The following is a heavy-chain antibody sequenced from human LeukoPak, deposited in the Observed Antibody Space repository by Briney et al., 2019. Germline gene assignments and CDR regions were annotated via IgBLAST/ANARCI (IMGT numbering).Heavy chain of an antibody. J-gene: IGHJ4*02. V-gene: IGHV4-31*03. Sequence: SQTLSLTCTVSGGSISSGGYYWSWIRQHPGKGLEWVGYIYYSGSTYYNPSLKSRVTISVDTSKNQLSLKLSSVTAADTAVYYCARGDKLTMVRRVPRTYFDYWGQGTLVTVSS. D-gene: IGHD3-10*01. CDR1: GGSISSGGYY. CDR2: IYYSGST. CDR3: ARGDKLTMVRRVPRTYFDY.